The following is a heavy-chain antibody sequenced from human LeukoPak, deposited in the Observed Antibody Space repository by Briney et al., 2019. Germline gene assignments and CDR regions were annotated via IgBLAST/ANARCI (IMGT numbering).Heavy chain of an antibody. V-gene: IGHV1-69*05. CDR2: IIPIFGTA. J-gene: IGHJ4*02. CDR3: AGDFSYYYDSSGDY. CDR1: GGTFSSYA. Sequence: GSSVKVSCKASGGTFSSYAISWVRQAPGQGLEWMGRIIPIFGTANYAQKFQGRVTITTDESTSTAYMELSSLRSEDTAVYYCAGDFSYYYDSSGDYWGQGTLVTVSS. D-gene: IGHD3-22*01.